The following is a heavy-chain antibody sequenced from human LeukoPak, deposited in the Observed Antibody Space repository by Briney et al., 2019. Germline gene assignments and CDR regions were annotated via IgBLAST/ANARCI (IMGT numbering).Heavy chain of an antibody. V-gene: IGHV1-69*01. Sequence: SVKVSCKASGGTFSSYAISWVRQAPGQGLEWVGGIIPIFGTANYAQKFQGRVTITADESTSPASMELSSLSSEDTAVYYCARDRADPRYYYGSGPYYYGMDVWGKGTTVTVSS. CDR2: IIPIFGTA. CDR1: GGTFSSYA. J-gene: IGHJ6*04. CDR3: ARDRADPRYYYGSGPYYYGMDV. D-gene: IGHD3-10*01.